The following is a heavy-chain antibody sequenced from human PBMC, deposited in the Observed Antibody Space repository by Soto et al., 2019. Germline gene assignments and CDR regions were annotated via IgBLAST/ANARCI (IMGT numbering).Heavy chain of an antibody. V-gene: IGHV4-59*01. CDR1: GGSIGAFA. D-gene: IGHD5-12*01. Sequence: VQLQESGPGLVKPSETLSLTCSVSGGSIGAFAWSWIRQPPGKGLEWIGCVYYTGSTNYNPSLKCRSSIVLDSSKNQFSLTLTSLTAADTALYFCARGNGYDYVAWFDSWGQGNLVSVSS. J-gene: IGHJ5*01. CDR3: ARGNGYDYVAWFDS. CDR2: VYYTGST.